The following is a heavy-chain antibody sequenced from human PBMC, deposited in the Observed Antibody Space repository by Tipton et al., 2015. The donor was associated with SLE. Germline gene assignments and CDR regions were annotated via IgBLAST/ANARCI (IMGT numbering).Heavy chain of an antibody. J-gene: IGHJ3*02. CDR1: GGSISSSSYY. V-gene: IGHV4-61*01. D-gene: IGHD4-23*01. CDR2: IYYSGST. CDR3: ARRTVVTFDAFDI. Sequence: LRLSCTVSGGSISSSSYYWSWIRQPPGKGLEWIGYIYYSGSTNYNPSLKSRVTISVDTSKNQFSLKLSSVTAADTAVYYCARRTVVTFDAFDIWGQGTMVTVSS.